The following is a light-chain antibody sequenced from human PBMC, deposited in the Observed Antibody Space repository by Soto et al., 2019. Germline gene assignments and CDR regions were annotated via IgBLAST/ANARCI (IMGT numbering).Light chain of an antibody. Sequence: DIQMTQSPSTLSASVGDRVTVTCRASQSISSWLAWYQQKPGKAPKLLIYDASSLESGVPSRFSGSGSGTEFTLTISSLQPDDFATYYCQQRSNWPRTFGQGTKVDIK. CDR3: QQRSNWPRT. J-gene: IGKJ1*01. CDR1: QSISSW. V-gene: IGKV1-5*01. CDR2: DAS.